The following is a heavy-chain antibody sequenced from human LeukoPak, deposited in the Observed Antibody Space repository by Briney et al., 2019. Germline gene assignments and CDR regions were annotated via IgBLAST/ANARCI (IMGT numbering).Heavy chain of an antibody. CDR2: ISASGGST. CDR3: ARDFKSYYDSSGYYEP. D-gene: IGHD3-22*01. J-gene: IGHJ5*02. CDR1: GFTFSSYA. Sequence: GGSLRLSCAASGFTFSSYAMSWVRQAPKKGLEWVSVISASGGSTNYADSVKGRFTISRDNSKNTLYLQMNSLRAEDSAVYYCARDFKSYYDSSGYYEPWGQGTLVTVSS. V-gene: IGHV3-23*01.